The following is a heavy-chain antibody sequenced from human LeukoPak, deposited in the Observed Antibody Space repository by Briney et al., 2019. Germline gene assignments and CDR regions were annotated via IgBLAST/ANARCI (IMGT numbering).Heavy chain of an antibody. CDR2: IIPIFGTT. J-gene: IGHJ4*02. Sequence: SVKVSCKASGGTFTSYAISWVRQAPGQGLEWMGGIIPIFGTTNYAQKFQGRVTITTDESTSTAYMELSSLRSEETGVYYWARESLITFGGVIAPAFVYWGQGTLVTVSS. D-gene: IGHD3-16*02. CDR3: ARESLITFGGVIAPAFVY. V-gene: IGHV1-69*05. CDR1: GGTFTSYA.